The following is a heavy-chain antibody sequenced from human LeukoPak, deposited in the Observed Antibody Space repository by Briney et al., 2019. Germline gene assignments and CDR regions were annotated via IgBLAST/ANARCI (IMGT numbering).Heavy chain of an antibody. CDR2: ISINSIYI. D-gene: IGHD3-22*01. CDR3: ARDPENTYYYDSSGYGAFDI. J-gene: IGHJ3*02. CDR1: GFTFSSYS. Sequence: PGGSLRLSCAASGFTFSSYSMNWVRQAPGKGLEWVSSISINSIYIYYADSVKGRFTISRDNAKNSLYLQMNSLRAEDTAVYYCARDPENTYYYDSSGYGAFDIWGQGTMVTVSS. V-gene: IGHV3-21*01.